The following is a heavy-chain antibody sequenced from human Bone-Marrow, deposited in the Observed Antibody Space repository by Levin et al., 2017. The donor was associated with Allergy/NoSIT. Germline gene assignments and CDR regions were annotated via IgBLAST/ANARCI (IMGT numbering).Heavy chain of an antibody. D-gene: IGHD3-22*01. CDR2: IIPIFGTA. Sequence: KISCKASGGTFSSYAISWVRQAPGQGLEWMGGIIPIFGTANYAQKFQGRVTITADKSTSTAYMELSSLRSEDTAVYYCARGPPYDDSSGYFDYWGQGTLVTVSS. V-gene: IGHV1-69*06. CDR1: GGTFSSYA. J-gene: IGHJ4*02. CDR3: ARGPPYDDSSGYFDY.